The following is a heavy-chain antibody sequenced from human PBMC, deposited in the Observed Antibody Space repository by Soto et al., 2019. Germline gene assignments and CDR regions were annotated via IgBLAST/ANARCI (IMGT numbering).Heavy chain of an antibody. CDR2: ILYDGSNK. V-gene: IGHV3-30*18. CDR3: AKSRDAYNFYFYYGMDV. Sequence: GGSLRLSCAASGFTFSNYGMHWVRQTPGKGLEWVALILYDGSNKYYADSVKGRFTISRDNSKNTLYLQVSSLRAEDTAVYYCAKSRDAYNFYFYYGMDVWGQGTSVTVSS. D-gene: IGHD1-1*01. CDR1: GFTFSNYG. J-gene: IGHJ6*02.